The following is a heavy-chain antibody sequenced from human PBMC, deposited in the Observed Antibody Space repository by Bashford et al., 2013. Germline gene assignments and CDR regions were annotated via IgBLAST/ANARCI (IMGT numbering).Heavy chain of an antibody. CDR3: TRQIVPPAADY. Sequence: WVRQMPGKGLEWMGIIYPGDSDTRYSPSFQGQVTISADKSISTAYLQWSSLKASDTAMYYCTRQIVPPAADYWGQGTLVTVSS. CDR2: IYPGDSDT. J-gene: IGHJ4*02. V-gene: IGHV5-51*01. D-gene: IGHD2-2*01.